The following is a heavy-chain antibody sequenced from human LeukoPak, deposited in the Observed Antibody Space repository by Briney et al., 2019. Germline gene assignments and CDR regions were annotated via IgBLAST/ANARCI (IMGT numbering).Heavy chain of an antibody. Sequence: ASVKVSCKASGGTFSSYAISWVRQAPGQGLEWMGGIIPIFGTANYAQKFQGRVTITADESTSTAYMELSSLRSEDTAVYYCARQRIAVAGTGELHYYYGMDVWGQGTAVTVSS. J-gene: IGHJ6*02. CDR2: IIPIFGTA. D-gene: IGHD6-19*01. V-gene: IGHV1-69*13. CDR3: ARQRIAVAGTGELHYYYGMDV. CDR1: GGTFSSYA.